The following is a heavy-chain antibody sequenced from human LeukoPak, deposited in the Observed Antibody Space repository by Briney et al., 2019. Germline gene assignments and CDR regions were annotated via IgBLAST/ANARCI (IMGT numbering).Heavy chain of an antibody. Sequence: GGSLRLSCAASGFTFDDYGMSWVRQAPGKGLEWVSGINWNGGSTGYADSVKGRFTISRDNAKNSLYLRMNSLRAEDTAVYYCARDRYDFWSGPHDAFDIWGQGTMVTVSS. CDR3: ARDRYDFWSGPHDAFDI. D-gene: IGHD3-3*01. CDR1: GFTFDDYG. V-gene: IGHV3-20*04. CDR2: INWNGGST. J-gene: IGHJ3*02.